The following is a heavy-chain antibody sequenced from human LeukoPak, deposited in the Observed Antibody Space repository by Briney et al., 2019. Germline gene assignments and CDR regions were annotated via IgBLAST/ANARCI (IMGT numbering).Heavy chain of an antibody. V-gene: IGHV4-59*01. CDR3: ARVHESIDY. Sequence: SETLPLTCTVSGGSISSYYWSWIRQPPGKGLEWIGYIYYSGSTNYNPSLKSRVTISVDTSKNQFSLKLSSVTAADTAVYYCARVHESIDYWGQGTLVTVSS. CDR1: GGSISSYY. J-gene: IGHJ4*02. D-gene: IGHD6-6*01. CDR2: IYYSGST.